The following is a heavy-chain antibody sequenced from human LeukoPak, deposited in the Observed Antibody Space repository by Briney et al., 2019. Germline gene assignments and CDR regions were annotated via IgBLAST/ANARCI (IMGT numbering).Heavy chain of an antibody. CDR3: AREAPICTSGDCRTGFDY. CDR2: IKFHGHET. D-gene: IGHD2-21*01. J-gene: IGHJ4*02. Sequence: GGSLRLSCAASGFTFSSYAMSWVRQAPGKGLEWVAFIKFHGHETFYADSVEGRFTFSRDNSRNTLYLQMNSLRSEDTAVYYCAREAPICTSGDCRTGFDYWGQGTLVAVSS. V-gene: IGHV3-30*02. CDR1: GFTFSSYA.